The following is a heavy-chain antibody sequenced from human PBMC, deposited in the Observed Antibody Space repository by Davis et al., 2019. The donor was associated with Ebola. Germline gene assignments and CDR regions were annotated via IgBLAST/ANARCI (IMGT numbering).Heavy chain of an antibody. V-gene: IGHV1-18*04. J-gene: IGHJ6*02. CDR2: ISAYNGNT. CDR1: GYTFTSYG. CDR3: ARAVPRPLVPAAILNPGYYYYGMDV. Sequence: ASVKVSCKASGYTFTSYGISWVRQAPGQGLEWMGWISAYNGNTNYAQKLQGSVTMTTDTSTSTAYMELRSLRSDDTAVYYCARAVPRPLVPAAILNPGYYYYGMDVWGQGTTVTVSS. D-gene: IGHD2-2*02.